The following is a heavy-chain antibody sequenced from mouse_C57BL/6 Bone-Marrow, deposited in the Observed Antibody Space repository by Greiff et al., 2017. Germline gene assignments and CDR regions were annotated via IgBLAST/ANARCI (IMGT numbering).Heavy chain of an antibody. D-gene: IGHD1-1*01. J-gene: IGHJ3*01. CDR1: GFTFSSYA. Sequence: EVQRVESGEGLVKPGGSLKLSCAASGFTFSSYAMSWVRQTPEKRLEWVAYISSGGDYIYYADTVKGRFTISRDNARNTLYLQMSSLKSEDTAMYYCTRGYYYGSSPWFAYWGQGTLVTVSA. CDR3: TRGYYYGSSPWFAY. V-gene: IGHV5-9-1*02. CDR2: ISSGGDYI.